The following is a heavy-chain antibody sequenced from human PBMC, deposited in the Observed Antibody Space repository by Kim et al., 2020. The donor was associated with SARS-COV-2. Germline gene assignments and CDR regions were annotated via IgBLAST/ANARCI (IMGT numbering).Heavy chain of an antibody. J-gene: IGHJ6*02. CDR2: INPNSGGT. V-gene: IGHV1-2*02. CDR3: ARDRSHYDILTGYYDYGMDV. Sequence: ASVNVSCKASGYTFTGYYMHWVRQAPGQGLEWMGWINPNSGGTNYAQKFQGRVTMTRDTSISTAYMELSRLRSDDTAVYYCARDRSHYDILTGYYDYGMDVWGQGTTVTVSS. CDR1: GYTFTGYY. D-gene: IGHD3-9*01.